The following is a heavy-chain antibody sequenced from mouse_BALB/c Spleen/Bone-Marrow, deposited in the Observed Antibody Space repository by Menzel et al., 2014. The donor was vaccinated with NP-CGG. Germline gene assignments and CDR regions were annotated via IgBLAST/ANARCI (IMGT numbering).Heavy chain of an antibody. J-gene: IGHJ2*01. D-gene: IGHD4-1*01. V-gene: IGHV1-87*01. CDR1: GYTFTSYW. Sequence: VKLVESGAELARPGASVKLSCKASGYTFTSYWMQWVKQRPGQGLEWIGAIYPGDGDTRYTQKFKGKATLTADKSSSTAYMQLSSLASEDSAVYYCARGTGPDYWGQGTTLTVSS. CDR2: IYPGDGDT. CDR3: ARGTGPDY.